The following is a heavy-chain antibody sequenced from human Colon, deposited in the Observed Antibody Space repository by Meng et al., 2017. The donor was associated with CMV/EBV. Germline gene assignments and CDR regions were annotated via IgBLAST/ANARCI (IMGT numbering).Heavy chain of an antibody. CDR2: ISSSGSTI. V-gene: IGHV3-11*01. J-gene: IGHJ4*02. D-gene: IGHD6-6*01. Sequence: GESLKISCAASGFTFSDYYMSWIRQAPGKGLEWVSYISSSGSTIYYADSVKGRFTISRDNAKNSLYLQMNSLSAEDTAVYYCAREAVAARPVIRNFDYWGQGTLVTVSS. CDR1: GFTFSDYY. CDR3: AREAVAARPVIRNFDY.